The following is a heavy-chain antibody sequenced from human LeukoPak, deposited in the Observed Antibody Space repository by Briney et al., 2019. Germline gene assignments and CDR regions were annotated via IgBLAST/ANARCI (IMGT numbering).Heavy chain of an antibody. CDR3: GSDPNGDYVGALGY. V-gene: IGHV3-23*01. CDR1: GFTFSSYA. J-gene: IGHJ4*01. Sequence: GGSLRLSCVASGFTFSSYALAWVRQAPGKGLEWVAAVTGRGVGTHYAESVEGRFTISRDNSRNTMYLQMNSLRAEDTAIYFCGSDPNGDYVGALGYWGRGTLVTVSS. CDR2: VTGRGVGT. D-gene: IGHD2-8*01.